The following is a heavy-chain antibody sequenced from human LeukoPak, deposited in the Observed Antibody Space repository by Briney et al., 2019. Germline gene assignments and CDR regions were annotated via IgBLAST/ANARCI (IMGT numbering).Heavy chain of an antibody. V-gene: IGHV3-20*01. J-gene: IGHJ4*02. D-gene: IGHD6-6*01. Sequence: GGSLRLSCAASGFTFDDYGMSWVRQAPGKGLEWVSGINWNGGSTGYADSVKGRFTISRDNAKNSLYLQMNSLRAEDTALYHCARATKYSSSSPADYWGQGTLVIVSS. CDR3: ARATKYSSSSPADY. CDR2: INWNGGST. CDR1: GFTFDDYG.